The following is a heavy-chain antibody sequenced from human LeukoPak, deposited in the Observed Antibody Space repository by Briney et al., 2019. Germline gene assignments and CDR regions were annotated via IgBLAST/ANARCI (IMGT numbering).Heavy chain of an antibody. J-gene: IGHJ5*02. V-gene: IGHV4-34*01. Sequence: SSETLSLTCAVYGGSFSGYYWSWISQPPGKGLEWIGEINHSGSTNYNPSLKSRVTISVDTSKNQFSLKLSSVTAADTAVYYCARDYATDWFDPWGQATLVTVSS. CDR1: GGSFSGYY. D-gene: IGHD4-17*01. CDR3: ARDYATDWFDP. CDR2: INHSGST.